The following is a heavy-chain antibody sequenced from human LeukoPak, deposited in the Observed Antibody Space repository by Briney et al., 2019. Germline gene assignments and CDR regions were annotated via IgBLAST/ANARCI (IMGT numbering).Heavy chain of an antibody. CDR3: AGYIVSYPHDAFDI. V-gene: IGHV4-59*01. J-gene: IGHJ3*02. Sequence: SETLSLTCTVSGGSISSYYWSWIRQPPGKGLEWIGYIYYSGSTSYNPSLKRGVTISVDTSKKQFSLKLSSVTAADTPFYYCAGYIVSYPHDAFDIWGQGTMVTVSS. CDR1: GGSISSYY. CDR2: IYYSGST. D-gene: IGHD1-26*01.